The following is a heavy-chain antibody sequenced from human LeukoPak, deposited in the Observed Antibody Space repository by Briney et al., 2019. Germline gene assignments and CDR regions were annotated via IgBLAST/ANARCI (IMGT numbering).Heavy chain of an antibody. CDR2: IIPIFGTA. Sequence: ASVKVSCKASGGTFSSYAISWVRQAPGQGLEWMGRIIPIFGTANYAQKFQGRVTITTEESTNTAYMELSSLRSEDTAVYYCARRYSYPDAFDIWGQGTMVTVSS. CDR3: ARRYSYPDAFDI. J-gene: IGHJ3*02. D-gene: IGHD5-18*01. CDR1: GGTFSSYA. V-gene: IGHV1-69*05.